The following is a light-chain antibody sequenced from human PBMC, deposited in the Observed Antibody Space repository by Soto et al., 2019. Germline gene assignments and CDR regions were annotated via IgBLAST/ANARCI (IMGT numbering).Light chain of an antibody. J-gene: IGKJ5*01. CDR1: ETVSTN. Sequence: EIVLAQSPSTPSVSPGERATPSCRATETVSTNLAWFQRKAGQPPRLLIYGSSTRATGVPDRFSGSGSGTEFALIISSLQSEDVAVYYCQQYSNWPPAITFGQGTRLEIK. CDR2: GSS. V-gene: IGKV3-15*01. CDR3: QQYSNWPPAIT.